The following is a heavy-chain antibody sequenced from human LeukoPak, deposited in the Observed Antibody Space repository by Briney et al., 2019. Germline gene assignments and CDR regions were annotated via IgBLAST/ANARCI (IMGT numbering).Heavy chain of an antibody. CDR1: GYTFTDYY. CDR2: VDPEDGET. CDR3: ASYCSSTSCYSPDI. V-gene: IGHV1-69-2*01. D-gene: IGHD2-2*02. Sequence: ASVKISCKVSGYTFTDYYMHWVQQAPGKGLEWMGLVDPEDGETIYAEKFQGRVTITADESTSTAYMELSSLRSEDTAVYYCASYCSSTSCYSPDIWGQGTMVTVSS. J-gene: IGHJ3*02.